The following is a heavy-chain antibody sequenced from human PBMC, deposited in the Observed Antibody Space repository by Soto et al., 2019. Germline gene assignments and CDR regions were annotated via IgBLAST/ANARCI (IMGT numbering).Heavy chain of an antibody. J-gene: IGHJ5*02. D-gene: IGHD3-22*01. CDR2: IYHGGST. CDR3: ARVGPWVPYYYDSSPYTFENWSDP. V-gene: IGHV4-38-2*01. Sequence: SETLSLTCAVSGYSISSGDYWGWLRQPPGKGLEWMGSIYHGGSTYYNPSLNSRGTLSIDKTNNHVSLILNSVTAADAAVYYCARVGPWVPYYYDSSPYTFENWSDPWGQGTLVTVSS. CDR1: GYSISSGDY.